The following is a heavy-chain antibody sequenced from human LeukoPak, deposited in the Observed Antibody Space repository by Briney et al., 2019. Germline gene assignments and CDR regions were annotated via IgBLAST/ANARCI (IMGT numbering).Heavy chain of an antibody. CDR2: TYYRSKWYN. Sequence: SQTLSLTCAISGDSVSSNSAAWNWIRQSPSRGLEWLGRTYYRSKWYNDYAVSVKSRITINPDTSKNQFSLQLNSVTPEDTAVYYCARSGYYGSGELYYFDYWGQGTLVTVSS. CDR3: ARSGYYGSGELYYFDY. V-gene: IGHV6-1*01. D-gene: IGHD3-10*01. J-gene: IGHJ4*02. CDR1: GDSVSSNSAA.